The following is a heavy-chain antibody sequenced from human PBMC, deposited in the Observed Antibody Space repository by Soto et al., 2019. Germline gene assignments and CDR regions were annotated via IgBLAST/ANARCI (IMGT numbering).Heavy chain of an antibody. CDR2: INPNSGGT. CDR1: GYTFTDYY. V-gene: IGHV1-2*02. CDR3: ARDWYYFDSSGYSKPVYYYYYGLDV. Sequence: ASVKVSCKASGYTFTDYYLHWVRQAPGQGPEWMGWINPNSGGTKYVHKFQGRVTMTRDTSISTAYMELSGLRSDDTAVYFCARDWYYFDSSGYSKPVYYYYYGLDVWGQGTTVTV. J-gene: IGHJ6*02. D-gene: IGHD3-22*01.